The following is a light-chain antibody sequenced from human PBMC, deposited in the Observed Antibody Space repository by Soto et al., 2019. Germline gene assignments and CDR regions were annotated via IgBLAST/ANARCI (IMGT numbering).Light chain of an antibody. V-gene: IGLV1-36*01. CDR2: YDD. CDR3: AAWDDRLNGSV. J-gene: IGLJ1*01. Sequence: QSALTQPPSVSEAPRQRVTISCSGSSSNIGNNAVNWYQQLPGKAPKLLIYYDDLLPSGVSDRFSGSKSGTSASLAISGLQSEDEADYYCAAWDDRLNGSVFGTGTKLTVL. CDR1: SSNIGNNA.